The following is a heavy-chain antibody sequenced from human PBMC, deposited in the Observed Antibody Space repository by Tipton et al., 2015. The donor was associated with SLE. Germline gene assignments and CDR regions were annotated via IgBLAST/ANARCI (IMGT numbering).Heavy chain of an antibody. Sequence: TLSLTCTVSGGSISSNYWSWIRQPPGKGLEWIGYIYYSGSTNYNPSLKSRVTISVDTSKNQFSLKLSSATAADTAVYSCARESVVGATTYFQHWGQGTLVTVSS. J-gene: IGHJ1*01. V-gene: IGHV4-59*01. CDR2: IYYSGST. D-gene: IGHD1-26*01. CDR3: ARESVVGATTYFQH. CDR1: GGSISSNY.